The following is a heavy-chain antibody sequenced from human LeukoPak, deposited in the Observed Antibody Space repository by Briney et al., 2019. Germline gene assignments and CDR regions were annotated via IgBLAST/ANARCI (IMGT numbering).Heavy chain of an antibody. CDR2: IIPIFGTA. V-gene: IGHV1-69*13. J-gene: IGHJ4*02. Sequence: SVKVSCKASGGTFSSYAISWVRQAPGQGLEWMGGIIPIFGTANYAQKFQGRVTITADESTSTAYMELSSLRSEDTAVYYCARGHGYGDYEGYFDYWGQGTLVTVSS. CDR1: GGTFSSYA. CDR3: ARGHGYGDYEGYFDY. D-gene: IGHD4-17*01.